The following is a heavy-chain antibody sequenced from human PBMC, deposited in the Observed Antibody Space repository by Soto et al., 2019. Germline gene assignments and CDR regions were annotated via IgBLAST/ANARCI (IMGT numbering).Heavy chain of an antibody. CDR1: VGSFSGDS. J-gene: IGHJ5*02. Sequence: SETLYFTCAVYVGSFSGDSWSWIRQRPGKGLEWIGEINHIGSTNYNPSLKSRVTISVDTSKNQFSLKLSSVTAADTAVYYCARGKRAARRGNWFDPWGQGTLVTVSS. CDR2: INHIGST. CDR3: ARGKRAARRGNWFDP. V-gene: IGHV4-34*01. D-gene: IGHD6-6*01.